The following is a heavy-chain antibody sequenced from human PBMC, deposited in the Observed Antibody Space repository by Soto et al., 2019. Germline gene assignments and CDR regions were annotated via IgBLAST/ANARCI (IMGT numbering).Heavy chain of an antibody. CDR1: GGSISGFF. V-gene: IGHV4-4*07. CDR2: VAASGST. Sequence: SETLSLTCTVSGGSISGFFWTWVRQPPGMLLEGLGHVAASGSTAYNPSPRSRLSLSLDVSKNRFSLELTSVTAADTATYFCARGGSTHYYYGLDVWGQGTTVTVSS. CDR3: ARGGSTHYYYGLDV. J-gene: IGHJ6*02.